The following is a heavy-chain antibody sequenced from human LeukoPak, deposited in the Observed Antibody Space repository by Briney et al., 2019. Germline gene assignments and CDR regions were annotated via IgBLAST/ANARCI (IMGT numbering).Heavy chain of an antibody. CDR3: ARWLQSRNWFDP. CDR2: IYYSGST. D-gene: IGHD5-24*01. V-gene: IGHV4-59*12. CDR1: GGSISSYY. Sequence: SETLSLTCTVSGGSISSYYWSWIRQPPGKGLEWIGYIYYSGSTNYNPSLKSRVTISVDTSKNQFSLKLSSVTAADTAVYYCARWLQSRNWFDPWGQGTLVTVSS. J-gene: IGHJ5*02.